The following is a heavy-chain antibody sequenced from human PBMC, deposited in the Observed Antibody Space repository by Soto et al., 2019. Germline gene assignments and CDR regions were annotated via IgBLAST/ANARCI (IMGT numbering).Heavy chain of an antibody. CDR1: GGSISSGGYS. V-gene: IGHV4-30-2*01. Sequence: QLQLQESGSGLVKPSQTLSLTCAVSGGSISSGGYSWSWIRQPPGKGLEWIGYIYHSGSTYYNPSIKSRVTISVDRSKNQFSLKLSSVTAADTAVYYCARGGYSGYDTRPFDPWGQGTLVTVSS. D-gene: IGHD5-12*01. J-gene: IGHJ5*02. CDR2: IYHSGST. CDR3: ARGGYSGYDTRPFDP.